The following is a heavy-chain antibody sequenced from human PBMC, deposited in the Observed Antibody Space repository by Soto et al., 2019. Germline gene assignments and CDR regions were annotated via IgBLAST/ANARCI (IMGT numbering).Heavy chain of an antibody. CDR1: GFTFSSYG. CDR3: AKDQILYSSGQIHYFDY. CDR2: ISYDGSNK. D-gene: IGHD6-19*01. Sequence: QVQLVESGGGVVQPGRSLRLSCAASGFTFSSYGMHWVRQAPGKGLEWVAVISYDGSNKYYADSVKGRFTISRDNSKNTLYLQMNSLRAEDTAVYYCAKDQILYSSGQIHYFDYWGQGTLVTVSS. V-gene: IGHV3-30*18. J-gene: IGHJ4*02.